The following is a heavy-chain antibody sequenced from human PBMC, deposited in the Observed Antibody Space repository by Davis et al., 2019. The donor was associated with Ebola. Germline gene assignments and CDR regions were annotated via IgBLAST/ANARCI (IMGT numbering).Heavy chain of an antibody. D-gene: IGHD3-10*01. CDR1: GGSISSYY. V-gene: IGHV4-59*01. CDR2: TYYSGST. J-gene: IGHJ6*02. Sequence: PSETLSLTCTVSGGSISSYYWSWIRQPPGKGLEWIGYTYYSGSTNHNPSLKSRVTISVDTSKNQFALKLSSVTAADTAVYYCARLRDGSGAGYYYYYGMDVWGQGTTVTVSS. CDR3: ARLRDGSGAGYYYYYGMDV.